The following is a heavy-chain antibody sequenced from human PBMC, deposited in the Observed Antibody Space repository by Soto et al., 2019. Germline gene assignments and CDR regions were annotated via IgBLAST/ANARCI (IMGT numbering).Heavy chain of an antibody. CDR2: MSERSGPP. V-gene: IGHV3-23*01. CDR3: ARDQDNTDYYWIFDL. D-gene: IGHD4-17*01. J-gene: IGHJ2*01. CDR1: GFNFRKFA. Sequence: PGGSLRLSCAASGFNFRKFAMSWVRQAPGKGLEWVSGMSERSGPPLYADSVKGRFTISRDNSKSTLYLEMNNLRPEDTAVYYCARDQDNTDYYWIFDLWGRGTTVTVYS.